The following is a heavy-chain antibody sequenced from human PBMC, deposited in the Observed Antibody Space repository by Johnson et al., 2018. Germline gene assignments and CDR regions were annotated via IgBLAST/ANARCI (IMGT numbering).Heavy chain of an antibody. D-gene: IGHD3-22*01. V-gene: IGHV3-33*05. CDR3: ARDNLYDYDSSAYYFGGYFQH. CDR1: GFTFSSYT. J-gene: IGHJ1*01. Sequence: QVQLVQSGGGVVQPGRSLRLSCAASGFTFSSYTMNWVRQAPGKGLEWVAVISYDGSNKYYADSVKGRFTISRDNSKNSLYLQMNSLRAEDTAVYYCARDNLYDYDSSAYYFGGYFQHWGQGTLVTVSS. CDR2: ISYDGSNK.